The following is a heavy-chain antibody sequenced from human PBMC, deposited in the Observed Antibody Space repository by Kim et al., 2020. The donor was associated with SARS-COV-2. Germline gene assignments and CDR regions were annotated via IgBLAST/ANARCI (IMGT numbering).Heavy chain of an antibody. CDR1: GFTFSSYA. CDR2: ISGSGGST. Sequence: GGSLRLSCAASGFTFSSYAMSWVRQAPGKGLEWVSAISGSGGSTYYADSVKGRFTISRDNSKNTLYLQMNSLRAEDTAVYYCAKDLPHLWFGESDVVSPDPWGQGTLVTVSS. J-gene: IGHJ5*02. D-gene: IGHD3-10*01. V-gene: IGHV3-23*01. CDR3: AKDLPHLWFGESDVVSPDP.